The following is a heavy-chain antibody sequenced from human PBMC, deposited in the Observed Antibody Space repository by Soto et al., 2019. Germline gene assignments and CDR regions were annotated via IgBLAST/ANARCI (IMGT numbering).Heavy chain of an antibody. Sequence: GGSLRLSCAASGFTFSGSAMHWVRQASGKGLEWVGRIRSKANSYATAYAASVKGRFTISRDDSKNTAYLQMNSLKTEDTAVYYCTSYADYYMDVWGKGTTVTVSS. CDR2: IRSKANSYAT. D-gene: IGHD4-17*01. CDR3: TSYADYYMDV. J-gene: IGHJ6*03. V-gene: IGHV3-73*01. CDR1: GFTFSGSA.